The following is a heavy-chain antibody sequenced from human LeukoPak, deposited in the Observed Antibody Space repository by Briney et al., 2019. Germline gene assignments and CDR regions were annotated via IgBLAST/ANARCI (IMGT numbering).Heavy chain of an antibody. CDR2: ISGSGGST. V-gene: IGHV3-23*01. CDR1: GFTFSSYA. Sequence: GGSLRLSCAASGFTFSSYAMSWVRQAPGKGLEWVSAISGSGGSTYYADSVKGRFTISRHNSKNTLYLQMNSLRAEDTAVYYCAREVRPGTVTGGGQGTLVTVSS. J-gene: IGHJ4*02. CDR3: AREVRPGTVTG. D-gene: IGHD4-17*01.